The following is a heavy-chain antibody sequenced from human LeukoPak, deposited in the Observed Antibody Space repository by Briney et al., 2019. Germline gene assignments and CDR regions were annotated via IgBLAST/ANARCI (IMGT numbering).Heavy chain of an antibody. Sequence: ASVKVSCKASGYTFTSYGISWVRQAPGQGLEWMGWISAYNGNTNYAQKLQGRVTMTTDTSTSTAYMELRSLRSDDTAVYYCARDFLYGSSWYPSCDYWGQGTLVTVSS. CDR2: ISAYNGNT. J-gene: IGHJ4*02. V-gene: IGHV1-18*01. D-gene: IGHD6-13*01. CDR1: GYTFTSYG. CDR3: ARDFLYGSSWYPSCDY.